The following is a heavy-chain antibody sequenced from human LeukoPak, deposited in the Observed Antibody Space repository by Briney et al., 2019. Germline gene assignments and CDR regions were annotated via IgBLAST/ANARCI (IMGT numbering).Heavy chain of an antibody. V-gene: IGHV4-31*03. Sequence: SETLSLTCTVSGGSISSGGYYWSWIRQHPGKGLEWIGYIYYGGSTYYNPSLKSRVTISVDTSKNQFSLKLSSVTAADTAVYYCAREYYYGSGIVDYWGQGTLVTVSS. CDR1: GGSISSGGYY. CDR3: AREYYYGSGIVDY. J-gene: IGHJ4*02. D-gene: IGHD3-10*01. CDR2: IYYGGST.